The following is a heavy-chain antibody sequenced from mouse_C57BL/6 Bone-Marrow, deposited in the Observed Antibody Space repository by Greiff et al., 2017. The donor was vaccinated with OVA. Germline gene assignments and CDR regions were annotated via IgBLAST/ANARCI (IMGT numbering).Heavy chain of an antibody. V-gene: IGHV1-19*01. CDR1: GYTFTDYY. Sequence: VQLQQSGPVLVKPGASVKMSCKASGYTFTDYYMNWVKQSHGKSLEWIGVINPYNGGTSYNQKFKGKATLTVDKSSSTAYMELNSLTSEDSAVYYCARSYYGSSYAWFAYWGQGTLVTVSA. J-gene: IGHJ3*01. D-gene: IGHD1-1*01. CDR2: INPYNGGT. CDR3: ARSYYGSSYAWFAY.